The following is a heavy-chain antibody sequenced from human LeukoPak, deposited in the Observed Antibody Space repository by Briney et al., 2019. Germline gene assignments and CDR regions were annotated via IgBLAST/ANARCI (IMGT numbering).Heavy chain of an antibody. CDR2: IYTSGST. D-gene: IGHD1-26*01. CDR3: ARDQVIVGAFDI. CDR1: GGSISTYY. Sequence: TSETLSLTCTVSGGSISTYYWSWIRQPAGKGLEWIGRIYTSGSTNYNPSLKSRVTMSVDTSKNQFSLKLSSVTAADTAVYYCARDQVIVGAFDIWGQGTMVTVSS. J-gene: IGHJ3*02. V-gene: IGHV4-4*07.